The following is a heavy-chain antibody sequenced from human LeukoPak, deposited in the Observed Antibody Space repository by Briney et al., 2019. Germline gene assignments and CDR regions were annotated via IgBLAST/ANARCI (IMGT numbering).Heavy chain of an antibody. V-gene: IGHV3-23*01. CDR3: AKRGLRGNWFHP. D-gene: IGHD4-17*01. Sequence: GGSLRLSCAASGFTFNLYAMNWLRPAPGKGLEWFSYINRAGNSSYYADSLRGRFNVPRDNSKNPLYLQMNSLRAEDTALYYCAKRGLRGNWFHPWGQGTLVTVSS. J-gene: IGHJ5*02. CDR1: GFTFNLYA. CDR2: INRAGNSS.